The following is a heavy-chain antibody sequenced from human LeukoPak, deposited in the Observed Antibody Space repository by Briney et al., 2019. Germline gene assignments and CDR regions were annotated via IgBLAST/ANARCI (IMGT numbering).Heavy chain of an antibody. CDR2: IFPGDSDT. CDR1: GYDFPSYY. J-gene: IGHJ3*01. V-gene: IGHV5-51*01. Sequence: KARESLKISCVTSGYDFPSYYIAWVRQMPGKGPEWMGVIFPGDSDTRYNPAFKGQVTMSVDTSVDTAYLQWSSLKASDAAMYFCAKCRDYYDSSGFYTYDVWGHGTRVIV. CDR3: AKCRDYYDSSGFYTYDV. D-gene: IGHD3-22*01.